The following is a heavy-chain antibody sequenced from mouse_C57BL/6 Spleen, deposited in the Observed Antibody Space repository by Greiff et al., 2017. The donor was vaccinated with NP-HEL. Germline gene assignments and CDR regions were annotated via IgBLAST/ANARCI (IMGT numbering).Heavy chain of an antibody. CDR1: GYTFTSYW. Sequence: QVQLQQPGAELVKPGASVKLSCKASGYTFTSYWMHWVKQRPGQGLEWIGMIHPNSGSTNYNEKFKSKATLTVDKSSSTAYMQLSRLTSEDSAVYYCARFAGGAYAMDYWGQGTSVTVSS. CDR2: IHPNSGST. J-gene: IGHJ4*01. CDR3: ARFAGGAYAMDY. V-gene: IGHV1-64*01.